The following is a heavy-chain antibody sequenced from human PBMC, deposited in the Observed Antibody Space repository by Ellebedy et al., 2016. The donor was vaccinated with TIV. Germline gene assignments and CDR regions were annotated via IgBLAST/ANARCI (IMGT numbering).Heavy chain of an antibody. D-gene: IGHD3-16*02. CDR2: IKSNKDGGTT. J-gene: IGHJ4*02. CDR1: GFTFTDAW. Sequence: LSLTXAASGFTFTDAWMSWVRQAPGKGLEWVGRIKSNKDGGTTAFAAPVQGRFTISRDDSQSTVSLQMNSLKSEDTAIYFCTTAYYDYVWGTYRLTPDYWGLGTLVTVSS. CDR3: TTAYYDYVWGTYRLTPDY. V-gene: IGHV3-15*01.